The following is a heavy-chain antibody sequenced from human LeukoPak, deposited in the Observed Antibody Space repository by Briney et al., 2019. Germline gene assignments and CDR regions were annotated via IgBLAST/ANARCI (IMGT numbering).Heavy chain of an antibody. Sequence: SETLSLTCTVSDGSISSCYWSWIRQPPGKGLEWIGYISYSGSTNYNPSLKSRVTISVDTSKNQFSLKLSSVTAADTAVYYCAKYVWGSYPTFEDYWGQGTLVTVSS. V-gene: IGHV4-59*01. CDR1: DGSISSCY. CDR3: AKYVWGSYPTFEDY. CDR2: ISYSGST. D-gene: IGHD3-16*02. J-gene: IGHJ4*02.